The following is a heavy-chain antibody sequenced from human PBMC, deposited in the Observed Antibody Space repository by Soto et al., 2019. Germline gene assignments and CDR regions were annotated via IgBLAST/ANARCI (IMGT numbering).Heavy chain of an antibody. CDR3: ARDGYCSGGRCYSGWFDP. D-gene: IGHD2-15*01. CDR2: INPNSGGT. Sequence: ASVKVSCKASGYTFTGYYMHWVRQAPGQGLEWMGWINPNSGGTNYAQKFQGRVTMTRDTSISTAYMELSRLRSDDTAVYYCARDGYCSGGRCYSGWFDPWGQGTLVTVSS. CDR1: GYTFTGYY. J-gene: IGHJ5*02. V-gene: IGHV1-2*02.